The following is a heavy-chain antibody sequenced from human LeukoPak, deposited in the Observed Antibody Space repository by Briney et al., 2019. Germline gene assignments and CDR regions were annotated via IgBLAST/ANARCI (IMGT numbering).Heavy chain of an antibody. CDR2: ISFSGST. V-gene: IGHV4-59*01. CDR1: GGSISSYY. D-gene: IGHD5-18*01. Sequence: TSETLSLTCTVSGGSISSYYWSWIRQPPGKGLEWIGFISFSGSTNYNPSLKSRVTISIDTSKNQFSLKLSSVTAADTAVYYCARDRGDTAMAHPFDYRGQGTLVAVSS. J-gene: IGHJ4*02. CDR3: ARDRGDTAMAHPFDY.